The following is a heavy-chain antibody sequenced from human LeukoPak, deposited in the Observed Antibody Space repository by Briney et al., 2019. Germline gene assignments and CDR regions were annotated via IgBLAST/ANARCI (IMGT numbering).Heavy chain of an antibody. J-gene: IGHJ2*01. Sequence: SETLSLTCTVSGGSISNSDYYWDRIRQPPGKGLEWIGSINWRGTSYYNPSLESRVTISVDTSKNQFSLKTRSVTAADTAVYYCASLEEYIAAMDPGWYFDLWGRGTLVTVSS. CDR3: ASLEEYIAAMDPGWYFDL. CDR1: GGSISNSDYY. D-gene: IGHD6-13*01. CDR2: INWRGTS. V-gene: IGHV4-39*01.